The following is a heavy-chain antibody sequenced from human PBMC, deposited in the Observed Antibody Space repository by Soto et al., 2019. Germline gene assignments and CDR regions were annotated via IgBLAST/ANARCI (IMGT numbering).Heavy chain of an antibody. CDR1: GFTFSSYS. CDR3: ARDHTVGPFGVVGRYYYYYGMDV. J-gene: IGHJ6*02. V-gene: IGHV3-48*01. D-gene: IGHD3-3*01. Sequence: GGSLRLSCAASGFTFSSYSMNWVRQAPGKGLEWVSYISSSSSTIYYADSVKGRFTISRDNAKNSLYLQMNSLRAEDTAVYYCARDHTVGPFGVVGRYYYYYGMDVWGQGTTVTVSS. CDR2: ISSSSSTI.